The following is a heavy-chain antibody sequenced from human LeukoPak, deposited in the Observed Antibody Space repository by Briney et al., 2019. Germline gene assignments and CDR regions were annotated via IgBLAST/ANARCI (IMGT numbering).Heavy chain of an antibody. D-gene: IGHD3-9*01. V-gene: IGHV3-21*01. J-gene: IGHJ4*02. CDR3: ARGPVYDIVTGILGDF. Sequence: GGSLRLSCAASGFDFSLYNMNWVRQAPGKGLEWLSCIDSNNQSAYYAESLRGRFSISRDNAKKSLYLHINSLRAEDTAVYYCARGPVYDIVTGILGDFWGRGTLVTVSS. CDR2: IDSNNQSA. CDR1: GFDFSLYN.